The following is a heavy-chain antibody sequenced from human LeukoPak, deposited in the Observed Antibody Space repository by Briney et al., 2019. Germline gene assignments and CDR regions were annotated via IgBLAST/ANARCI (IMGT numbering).Heavy chain of an antibody. D-gene: IGHD2-2*02. CDR2: ISSSSSYI. CDR1: GFTFSSYS. Sequence: GGSLRLSCAASGFTFSSYSMNWVRQAPGKGLEWVSSISSSSSYIYYADSVKGRFTISRDNAKNSLYLQMNSLRAEDTAVYYCAREDIVVVPAAIGGYYYYGMDVWGQGTTVTVSS. CDR3: AREDIVVVPAAIGGYYYYGMDV. V-gene: IGHV3-21*01. J-gene: IGHJ6*02.